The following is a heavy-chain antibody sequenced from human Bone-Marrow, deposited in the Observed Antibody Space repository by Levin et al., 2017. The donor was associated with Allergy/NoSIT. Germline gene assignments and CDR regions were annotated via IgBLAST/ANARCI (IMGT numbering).Heavy chain of an antibody. J-gene: IGHJ4*02. CDR2: IKQDGSGK. CDR1: GFTFSNFW. Sequence: GGSLRLSCAASGFTFSNFWMSWVRQTPGKGLEWVANIKQDGSGKYYVDSVKGRFTISRDNAKNSLYLHMNSLRAEDSAVYYCARVPVVVVAATPFFDSWGQGTLVTVSS. CDR3: ARVPVVVVAATPFFDS. D-gene: IGHD2-15*01. V-gene: IGHV3-7*01.